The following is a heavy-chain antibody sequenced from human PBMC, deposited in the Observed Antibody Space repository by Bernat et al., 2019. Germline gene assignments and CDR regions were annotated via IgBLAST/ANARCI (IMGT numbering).Heavy chain of an antibody. CDR3: ARVGRYTSGWPYYFDY. D-gene: IGHD6-19*01. J-gene: IGHJ4*02. CDR1: GFTFSSYE. CDR2: ISSSGNTK. V-gene: IGHV3-48*03. Sequence: EVQLVESGGGLVQPGGSLRLSCAASGFTFSSYEMNWVRQAPGKGLEWVSYISSSGNTKYYADSVKGRFTISRDNAKNSLYLQMSSLRAEDTAVYYCARVGRYTSGWPYYFDYWGQGTLVTVSS.